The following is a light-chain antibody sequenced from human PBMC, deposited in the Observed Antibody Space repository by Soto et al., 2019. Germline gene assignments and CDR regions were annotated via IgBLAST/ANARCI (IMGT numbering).Light chain of an antibody. CDR3: QQYNSYSYT. J-gene: IGKJ2*01. CDR2: KAS. Sequence: DIQMTQSPSTLSAPVGDRVTITCRASQSISSWLAWYQQKPGKAPKLLIYKASSLESGVPSRFSGSGSGTEFTLTIISLQPDDFATYYCQQYNSYSYTCGQGTKLEIK. CDR1: QSISSW. V-gene: IGKV1-5*03.